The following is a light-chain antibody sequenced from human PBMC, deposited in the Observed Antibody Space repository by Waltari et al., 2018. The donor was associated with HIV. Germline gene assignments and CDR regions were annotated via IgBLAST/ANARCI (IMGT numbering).Light chain of an antibody. Sequence: IQMTQSPSSLSASVGDRVTMTCRATQGISTSVAWYQQKPGEATHLVIFRASGLQSGVLSRFSGSGSGTEFTLTIQDLQPEYSATYYCQQTADFPLTFGGGTKVEI. CDR2: RAS. CDR1: QGISTS. CDR3: QQTADFPLT. V-gene: IGKV1-12*01. J-gene: IGKJ4*01.